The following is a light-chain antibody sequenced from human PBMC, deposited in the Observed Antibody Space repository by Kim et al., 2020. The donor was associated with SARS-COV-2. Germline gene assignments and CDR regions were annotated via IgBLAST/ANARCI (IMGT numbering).Light chain of an antibody. CDR1: QTVGTAF. V-gene: IGKV3-20*01. CDR2: STS. CDR3: HRYCTYPPYT. J-gene: IGKJ2*01. Sequence: EIVLTQSPGTLSLSPGERATISCRASQTVGTAFLGWYQKKPGQAPRLLIYSTSNRATGIPDRFSGSWSETDFTLTISRLEPEDFSVYFCHRYCTYPPYTRGQGTNLYI.